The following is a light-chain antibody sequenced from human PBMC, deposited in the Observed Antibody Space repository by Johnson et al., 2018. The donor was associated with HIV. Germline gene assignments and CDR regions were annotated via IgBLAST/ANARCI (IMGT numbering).Light chain of an antibody. Sequence: QSVLTQPPSVSAAPGQMVTISCSGSSSNIGRNYVSWYQQLPGTAPKLLIYQNTWRPSWIPDRFSGSTSGASATLAITGLQTGDEADYYCGTWDNSLKAEVFGNGTKVTVL. CDR3: GTWDNSLKAEV. V-gene: IGLV1-51*02. J-gene: IGLJ1*01. CDR2: QNT. CDR1: SSNIGRNY.